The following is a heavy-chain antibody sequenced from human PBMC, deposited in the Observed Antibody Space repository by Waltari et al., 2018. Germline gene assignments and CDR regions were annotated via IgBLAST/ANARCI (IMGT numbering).Heavy chain of an antibody. V-gene: IGHV1-46*01. J-gene: IGHJ6*03. CDR3: ARGFGGYSSSWGYYYYMDV. Sequence: QVQLVQSGAEVKKPGASVKVSCKASGYTFTSYYMHWVRQAPGQGLEWMGIINPSGGSTSYEHKVQGRVTMTRDTSTSTVYMELSSLRSEDTAVYYCARGFGGYSSSWGYYYYMDVWGKGTTVTVSS. CDR2: INPSGGST. CDR1: GYTFTSYY. D-gene: IGHD6-13*01.